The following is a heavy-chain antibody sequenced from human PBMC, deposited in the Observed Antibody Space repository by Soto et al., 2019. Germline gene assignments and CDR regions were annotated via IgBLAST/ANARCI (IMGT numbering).Heavy chain of an antibody. J-gene: IGHJ4*02. CDR1: GGSISSGDYY. CDR2: IYYSGST. CDR3: ARGSSYVELDY. Sequence: SETLSLTCTVSGGSISSGDYYCSWIRQPPGKGLEWIGYIYYSGSTYYNPSLKSRVTISVDTSKNQFSLKLSSVTAADTAVYYCARGSSYVELDYWGQGTLVTVSS. D-gene: IGHD5-18*01. V-gene: IGHV4-30-4*01.